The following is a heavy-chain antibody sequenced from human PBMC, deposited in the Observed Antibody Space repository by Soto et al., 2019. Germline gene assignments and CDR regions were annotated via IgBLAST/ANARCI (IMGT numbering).Heavy chain of an antibody. Sequence: QEQLVQSGAEVKKPGSSVKVSCKASGGLFSSYPISWERQVPGQGIEWMGGIIPVSQTAYYTQRFPGRVTITVDESTITAYMELSSLRSEDTAIYYCARVGSGYTWFNEFWGQGTLVTVYS. CDR1: GGLFSSYP. J-gene: IGHJ4*02. CDR3: ARVGSGYTWFNEF. CDR2: IIPVSQTA. D-gene: IGHD3-22*01. V-gene: IGHV1-69*01.